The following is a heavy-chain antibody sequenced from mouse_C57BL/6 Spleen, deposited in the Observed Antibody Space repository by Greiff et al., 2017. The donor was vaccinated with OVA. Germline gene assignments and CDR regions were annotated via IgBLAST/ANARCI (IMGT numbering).Heavy chain of an antibody. CDR3: ARGAFLLLLGYFDN. CDR1: GYTFTDYY. J-gene: IGHJ2*01. V-gene: IGHV1-26*01. Sequence: VQLQQSGPELVKPGASVKISCKASGYTFTDYYMNWVTQSHGKSLEWIGDINPNNGGTSYNQKFKGKATLTVDKSSSTAYMELRSLTSEDSAVYYCARGAFLLLLGYFDNGGQGTTLTVSS. D-gene: IGHD1-1*01. CDR2: INPNNGGT.